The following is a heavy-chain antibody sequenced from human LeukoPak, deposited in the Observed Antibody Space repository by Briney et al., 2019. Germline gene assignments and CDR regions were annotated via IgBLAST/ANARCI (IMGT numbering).Heavy chain of an antibody. CDR3: ATDRNWFDP. J-gene: IGHJ5*02. Sequence: PGGSLRLSCAASGFTFNTAYMSWLRQTPGKGLEWVGRLKSRSQGGTADYAAPVKGRFTISRDDSKNTLYLQMNSLKIEDTGVYYCATDRNWFDPWGQGTLSPSPQ. CDR1: GFTFNTAY. CDR2: LKSRSQGGTA. V-gene: IGHV3-15*01.